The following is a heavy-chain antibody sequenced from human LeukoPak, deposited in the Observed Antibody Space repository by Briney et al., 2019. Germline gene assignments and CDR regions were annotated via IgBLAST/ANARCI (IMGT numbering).Heavy chain of an antibody. CDR2: IYSGGST. V-gene: IGHV3-53*01. D-gene: IGHD3-10*01. J-gene: IGHJ4*02. CDR3: ARVITMVRGVIGPFDY. CDR1: GFTFSTYW. Sequence: GGSLRLSCAASGFTFSTYWMTWVRQAPGKGLEWVSVIYSGGSTYYADSVKGRFTISRDNSKNTLYLQMNSLRAEDTAVYYCARVITMVRGVIGPFDYWGQGTLVTVSS.